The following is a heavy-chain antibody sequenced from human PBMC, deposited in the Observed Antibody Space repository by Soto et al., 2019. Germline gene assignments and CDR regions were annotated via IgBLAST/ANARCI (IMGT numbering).Heavy chain of an antibody. D-gene: IGHD2-15*01. V-gene: IGHV4-4*02. CDR2: IYHSGST. J-gene: IGHJ4*02. Sequence: SETLSLTCAVSGGSIISSNWWSWVRQSPGKGLEWIGEIYHSGSTNYNPSLKSRVTISVDKSKNQFSLKLSSVTAADTAVYYCARDRYCSGGSCHSYFDYWGQGTLVTVSS. CDR3: ARDRYCSGGSCHSYFDY. CDR1: GGSIISSNW.